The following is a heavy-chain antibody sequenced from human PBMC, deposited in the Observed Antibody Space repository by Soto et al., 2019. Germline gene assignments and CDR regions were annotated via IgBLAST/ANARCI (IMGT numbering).Heavy chain of an antibody. Sequence: GGSMRLSCAASGFTFSSYWMHWVRQAPGKGLVWVSRINSDGSSTSYADSVQGRFTISRDNAKNTLYLQMNSLRAEDTAVYYCARVRVWNDVYYYGMDVWGQGTTVTVSS. D-gene: IGHD1-1*01. V-gene: IGHV3-74*01. J-gene: IGHJ6*02. CDR3: ARVRVWNDVYYYGMDV. CDR2: INSDGSST. CDR1: GFTFSSYW.